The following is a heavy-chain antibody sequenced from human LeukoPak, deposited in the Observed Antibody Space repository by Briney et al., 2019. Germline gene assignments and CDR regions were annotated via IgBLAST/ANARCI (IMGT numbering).Heavy chain of an antibody. CDR3: AREWQGGIAAAGTRIEGDY. CDR2: IKQDGSEK. J-gene: IGHJ4*02. Sequence: PGGSLRLSCTLSGLSVSGYWMTWVRQAPGKGPEWVANIKQDGSEKNYVESVKGRFTISRDNAENSLFLQMNSLRVEDTAVYYCAREWQGGIAAAGTRIEGDYWGQGTLVAVSS. CDR1: GLSVSGYW. D-gene: IGHD6-13*01. V-gene: IGHV3-7*01.